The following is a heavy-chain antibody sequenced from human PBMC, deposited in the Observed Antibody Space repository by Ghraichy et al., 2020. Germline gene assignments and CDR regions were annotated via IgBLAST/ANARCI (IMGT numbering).Heavy chain of an antibody. Sequence: SCVASGFSFSSCEMNWVRQAPGKGREWVAYISGSIGTRFYADSVKGRFTISRDNAKSSMYLQMNSLTLEDTAIYYCARDQGDGYCSTDTCYGVDYWGLGTLVTVSS. D-gene: IGHD2-2*01. CDR3: ARDQGDGYCSTDTCYGVDY. J-gene: IGHJ4*02. V-gene: IGHV3-48*03. CDR2: ISGSIGTR. CDR1: GFSFSSCE.